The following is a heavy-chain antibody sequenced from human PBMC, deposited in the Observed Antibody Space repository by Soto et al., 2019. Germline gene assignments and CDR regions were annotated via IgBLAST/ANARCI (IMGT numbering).Heavy chain of an antibody. CDR1: GGTFSSYA. CDR2: IIPIFGTA. D-gene: IGHD2-15*01. J-gene: IGHJ6*02. CDR3: ARPFCSGGSCYYYSGMDV. V-gene: IGHV1-69*05. Sequence: SVKVSCKASGGTFSSYAISWVRQAPGQGLEWMGGIIPIFGTANYAQKLQGRVTMTRDTSTSTVYMGLSSLRSEDTAVYYFARPFCSGGSCYYYSGMDVWGQGTTVTVSS.